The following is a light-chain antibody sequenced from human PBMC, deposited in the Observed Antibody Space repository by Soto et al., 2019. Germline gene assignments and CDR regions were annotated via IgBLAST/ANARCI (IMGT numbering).Light chain of an antibody. CDR2: GAS. V-gene: IGKV3-20*01. Sequence: EIVLTQSPGTLSLSPGERATLSCRASQSLSINSLAWYQQKPGQSTRLLVYGASTRNTGVPDWFRGSGSGTDFSLTISSLEPEDVAMYYCQQYVGSPLTFGPGTKVDIK. J-gene: IGKJ3*01. CDR3: QQYVGSPLT. CDR1: QSLSINS.